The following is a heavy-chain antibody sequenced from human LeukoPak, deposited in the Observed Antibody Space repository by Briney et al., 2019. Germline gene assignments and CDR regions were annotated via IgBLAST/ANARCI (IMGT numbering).Heavy chain of an antibody. CDR2: ISGSGGNT. CDR1: GFTFSSYA. Sequence: GGSLRLSCAASGFTFSSYAMNWVRQAPGKGLEWVSAISGSGGNTYYADSVKGHFTISRDNSKNTLYLQMNSLRAEDTAVYYCARASSGGYYYYMDVWGKGTTVTVSS. J-gene: IGHJ6*03. V-gene: IGHV3-23*01. D-gene: IGHD3-16*01. CDR3: ARASSGGYYYYMDV.